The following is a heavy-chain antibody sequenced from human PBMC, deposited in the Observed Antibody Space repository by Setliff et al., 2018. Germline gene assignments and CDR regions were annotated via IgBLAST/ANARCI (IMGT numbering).Heavy chain of an antibody. CDR1: GGSISSGDYY. Sequence: SETLSLTCTVSGGSISSGDYYWSWIRQPPGKGLEWIGYIYYSGSTYYNPSLKSRVTISVDTSKNQFSLKLSSVTAADTAVYYCARDMDYGDYEVDYWGQGTLVTVSS. CDR3: ARDMDYGDYEVDY. D-gene: IGHD4-17*01. J-gene: IGHJ4*02. V-gene: IGHV4-30-4*08. CDR2: IYYSGST.